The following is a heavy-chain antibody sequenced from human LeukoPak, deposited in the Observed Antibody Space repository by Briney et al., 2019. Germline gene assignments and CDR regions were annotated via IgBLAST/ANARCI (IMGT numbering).Heavy chain of an antibody. J-gene: IGHJ6*02. V-gene: IGHV3-30*03. CDR3: ARDLRYYYYYGMDV. CDR2: ISYDGSEK. CDR1: GFTFSRFA. D-gene: IGHD3-9*01. Sequence: GGSLRLSCAASGFTFSRFAMHWLRQAPGKGPEWAAVISYDGSEKYYADSVRGRFTISRDDSKNTLYLQMNSLRAEDTAVYYCARDLRYYYYYGMDVWGQGTTVTVSS.